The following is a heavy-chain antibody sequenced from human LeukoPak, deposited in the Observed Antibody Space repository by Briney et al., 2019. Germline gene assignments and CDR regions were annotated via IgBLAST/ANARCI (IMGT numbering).Heavy chain of an antibody. CDR2: IKQDGSEK. V-gene: IGHV3-7*01. D-gene: IGHD3-3*01. J-gene: IGHJ6*03. CDR1: GFTFSSYW. CDR3: ARIKLGLRFLEWSPVDHYYYYYMDV. Sequence: AGGSLRLSCAASGFTFSSYWMSWVRQAPGKGLEWLANIKQDGSEKNYVGSLKGRFTISRDNAKNTLYLQMNSLRAEDTAVYYCARIKLGLRFLEWSPVDHYYYYYMDVWGKGTTVTVSS.